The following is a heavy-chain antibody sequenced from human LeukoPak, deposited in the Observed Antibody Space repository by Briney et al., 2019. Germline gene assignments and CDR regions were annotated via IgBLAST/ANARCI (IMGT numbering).Heavy chain of an antibody. CDR2: IDPNDSYN. Sequence: GESLRISCKGSGYNFTNYWISWVRQMPGKGLEWMGTIDPNDSYNNYSPSFQGHVTISADKSISTAYLQWSSLKASDTAMYYCARGATTVTTRFFDYWGQGTLVTVPS. J-gene: IGHJ4*02. CDR3: ARGATTVTTRFFDY. D-gene: IGHD4-17*01. V-gene: IGHV5-10-1*01. CDR1: GYNFTNYW.